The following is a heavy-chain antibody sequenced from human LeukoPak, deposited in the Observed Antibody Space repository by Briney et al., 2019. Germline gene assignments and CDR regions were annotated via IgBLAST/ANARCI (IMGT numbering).Heavy chain of an antibody. V-gene: IGHV4-59*01. Sequence: SETLSLTCTVSGGSISSYYWSWIRQPPGKGLEWIGYIYYTGSTNYNPSLKSRVTISVDTSKNQFSLKLSSVTAADTAVYYCARVDSSNWYDSRGYFDYWGQGTLVTVSS. CDR3: ARVDSSNWYDSRGYFDY. CDR1: GGSISSYY. D-gene: IGHD6-13*01. CDR2: IYYTGST. J-gene: IGHJ4*02.